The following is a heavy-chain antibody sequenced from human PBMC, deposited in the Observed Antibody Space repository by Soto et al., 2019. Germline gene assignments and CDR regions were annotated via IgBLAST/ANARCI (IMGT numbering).Heavy chain of an antibody. V-gene: IGHV4-59*01. CDR3: ARDRGDFWSGNSYYYYMDV. D-gene: IGHD3-3*01. CDR1: GGSISSYY. CDR2: IYYSGST. Sequence: SETLSLTCTHSGGSISSYYWSWIRQPPGKGLEWIGYIYYSGSTNYNPSLKSRVTISVDTSKNQFSLKLSSVTAADTAVYYCARDRGDFWSGNSYYYYMDVWGKGTTVTVSS. J-gene: IGHJ6*03.